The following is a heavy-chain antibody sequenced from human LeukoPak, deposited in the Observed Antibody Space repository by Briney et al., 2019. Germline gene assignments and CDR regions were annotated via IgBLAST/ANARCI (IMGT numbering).Heavy chain of an antibody. CDR3: AKGGAYCGADCYLGWFDP. Sequence: PGGSLRLSCAASGFTISSNAMTWVRQAPGKGLEWVSGISASGGTTYYADSVKGRFTISRDNSKNMLYLQMNSLRVEDTAVYYCAKGGAYCGADCYLGWFDPWGQGTLVTVSS. CDR1: GFTISSNA. CDR2: ISASGGTT. D-gene: IGHD2-21*02. J-gene: IGHJ5*02. V-gene: IGHV3-23*01.